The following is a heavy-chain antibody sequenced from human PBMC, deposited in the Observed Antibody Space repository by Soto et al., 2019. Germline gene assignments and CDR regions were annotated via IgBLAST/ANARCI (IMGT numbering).Heavy chain of an antibody. D-gene: IGHD5-18*01. CDR1: GGSFSGYD. CDR3: ARGNDTAISFDY. CDR2: INHSGST. J-gene: IGHJ4*02. V-gene: IGHV4-34*01. Sequence: SETLSLTCAVYGGSFSGYDWSWIRQPPGKGLEWIGEINHSGSTNYNPSLKSRVTISVDTSKNQFSLKLSSVTAADTAVYYCARGNDTAISFDYWGQGTLVTVSS.